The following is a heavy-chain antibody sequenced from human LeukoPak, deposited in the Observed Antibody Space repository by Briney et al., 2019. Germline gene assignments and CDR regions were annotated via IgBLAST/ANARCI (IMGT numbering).Heavy chain of an antibody. CDR3: ARDLGPYSSGWPDY. CDR2: ITSDGSST. V-gene: IGHV3-74*01. CDR1: GFIFSSFW. D-gene: IGHD6-19*01. Sequence: GGSLRLSCAASGFIFSSFWMHWVRHAPGKGLVWVSRITSDGSSTSYADSVKGRFTISRDNAKNTLYLQMNSLRAEDTAVYYCARDLGPYSSGWPDYWGQGTLVTVSS. J-gene: IGHJ4*02.